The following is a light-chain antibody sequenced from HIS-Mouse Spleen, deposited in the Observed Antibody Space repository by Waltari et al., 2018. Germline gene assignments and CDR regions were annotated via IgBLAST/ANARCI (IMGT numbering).Light chain of an antibody. CDR1: SSDVGSYNL. CDR3: CSYAGSSTVV. J-gene: IGLJ2*01. CDR2: EGS. V-gene: IGLV2-23*01. Sequence: QSALTQPASVSGSPGQSITIPCTGTSSDVGSYNLVSWYQQHPGKAPKLMIYEGSKRLSGVSNRFSGSKSGNTASLTISGLQAEDEADYYCCSYAGSSTVVFGGGTKLTVL.